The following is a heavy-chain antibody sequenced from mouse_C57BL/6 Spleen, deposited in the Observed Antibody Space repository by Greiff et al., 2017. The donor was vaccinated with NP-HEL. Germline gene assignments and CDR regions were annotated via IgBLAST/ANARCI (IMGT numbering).Heavy chain of an antibody. D-gene: IGHD3-2*02. Sequence: QVTLKVSGPGILQPSQTLSLTCSFSGFSLSTFGMGVGWIRQPSGKGLEWLAHIWWGDDKYYNPALNSRLTSTKDTSKDQVFLKIANVDTADTATYYCARMLDTAQTTLDYWGQGTTLTVSS. CDR1: GFSLSTFGMG. CDR3: ARMLDTAQTTLDY. J-gene: IGHJ2*01. CDR2: IWWGDDK. V-gene: IGHV8-8*01.